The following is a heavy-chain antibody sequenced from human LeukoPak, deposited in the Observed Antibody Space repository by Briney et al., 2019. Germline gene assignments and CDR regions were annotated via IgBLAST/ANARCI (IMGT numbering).Heavy chain of an antibody. CDR2: INHSGST. J-gene: IGHJ4*02. CDR3: ARGRAMDYSSCAVDY. V-gene: IGHV4-34*01. D-gene: IGHD6-6*01. CDR1: GGSFSGYY. Sequence: SSETLSFTCAVYGGSFSGYYWSWIRQPPGKGLEWIGEINHSGSTNYNPSLKSRVTISVDTSKNQFSLKLSSVTAADTAVYYCARGRAMDYSSCAVDYWGQGTLVTVSS.